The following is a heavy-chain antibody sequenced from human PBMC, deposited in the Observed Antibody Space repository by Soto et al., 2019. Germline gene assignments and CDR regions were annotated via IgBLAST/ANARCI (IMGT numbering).Heavy chain of an antibody. V-gene: IGHV4-59*08. J-gene: IGHJ6*03. CDR3: AATEKNYYYYYYMYV. CDR1: GGSIISYY. D-gene: IGHD4-4*01. Sequence: PSETLSLTCTVSGGSIISYYWSWIRQPPGKGLEWIGYIYYSGSTNYNPSLKSRVTISVDTSKNQFSLKLSSVTAADTAVYYCAATEKNYYYYYYMYVWGKGTTVTVSS. CDR2: IYYSGST.